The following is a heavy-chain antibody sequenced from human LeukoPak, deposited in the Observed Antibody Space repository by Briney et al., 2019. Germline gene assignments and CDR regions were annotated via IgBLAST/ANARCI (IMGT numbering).Heavy chain of an antibody. CDR3: ARLGFVVPAVIFDY. V-gene: IGHV3-53*01. J-gene: IGHJ4*02. CDR2: IYIGGST. CDR1: GITVSSNY. Sequence: GGSLRLSCAASGITVSSNYMSWVRQAPGKGLEWVSVIYIGGSTYYADSVKGRFTISRDISKNTLYLQMNSLRAEDTAMYYCARLGFVVPAVIFDYWGQGTLVTVSS. D-gene: IGHD2-2*02.